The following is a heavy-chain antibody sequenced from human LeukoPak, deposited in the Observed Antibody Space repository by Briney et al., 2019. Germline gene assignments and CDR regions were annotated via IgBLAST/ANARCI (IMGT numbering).Heavy chain of an antibody. Sequence: SETLSLTCAVYGGYFSGYSWSWIRQPPGKGLEWIGEINHSGSTNYNPSLKSQVTISVDTSKNQFSLKLSSVTAADTAVYYCARGRYSSSWYGYYYYMDVWGKGTTVTVSS. J-gene: IGHJ6*03. D-gene: IGHD6-13*01. CDR3: ARGRYSSSWYGYYYYMDV. CDR2: INHSGST. CDR1: GGYFSGYS. V-gene: IGHV4-34*01.